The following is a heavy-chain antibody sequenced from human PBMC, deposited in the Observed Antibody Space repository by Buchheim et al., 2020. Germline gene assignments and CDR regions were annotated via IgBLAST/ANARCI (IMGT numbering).Heavy chain of an antibody. D-gene: IGHD2-15*01. CDR3: TNIGYCIGGTCYAWPLDY. V-gene: IGHV3-7*01. J-gene: IGHJ4*02. CDR1: GFTFSSYT. Sequence: EVQLVESGGGLVKPGGSLRLSCAASGFTFSSYTMTWVRQAPGKGLEWVANINQDGSEKSYVDSVKGRFTISRDNSKNSLYLQMDSLRVEDTAVYYCTNIGYCIGGTCYAWPLDYWGLGTL. CDR2: INQDGSEK.